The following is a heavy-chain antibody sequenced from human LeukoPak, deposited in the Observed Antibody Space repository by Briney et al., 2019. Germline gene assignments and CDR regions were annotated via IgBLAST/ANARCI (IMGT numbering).Heavy chain of an antibody. CDR3: ARGTMIVVDLDY. Sequence: PGGSLRLSCAASGFTFSSYAMYWVRQAPGKGLEYVSAISTNGDSTYYANSVKGRFTISRDNSKNTLYLQMGSLRADDMAVYYCARGTMIVVDLDYWGQGTLVTVSS. CDR1: GFTFSSYA. V-gene: IGHV3-64*01. CDR2: ISTNGDST. J-gene: IGHJ4*02. D-gene: IGHD3-22*01.